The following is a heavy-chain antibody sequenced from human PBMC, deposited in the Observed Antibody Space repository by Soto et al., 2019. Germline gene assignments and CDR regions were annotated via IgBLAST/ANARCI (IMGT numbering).Heavy chain of an antibody. CDR2: LNTDGSTT. J-gene: IGHJ4*02. Sequence: PGGSLRLSCAASGFTFSHYWMHWVHQAPGKGLVWVSRLNTDGSTTIYADSVKGRFTISRDNAKNTLNLQMTSLRAEDTAVYYCVRDLSGPLDYWGLGTLVTVSS. CDR1: GFTFSHYW. V-gene: IGHV3-74*01. CDR3: VRDLSGPLDY.